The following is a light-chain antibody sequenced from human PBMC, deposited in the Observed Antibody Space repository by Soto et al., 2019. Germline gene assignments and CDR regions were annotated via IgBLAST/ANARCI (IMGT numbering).Light chain of an antibody. CDR1: SSNIGAGYD. CDR2: RNN. V-gene: IGLV1-40*01. Sequence: QAVVTQPPSVSGAPGQRVTISCTGSSSNIGAGYDVHWYQQLPGVAPKLLIYRNNNRPSGVPDRFSGSKSGTSASLAITGLQAEDEADYYCQSYDSSLSAFFGGGTQLTVL. CDR3: QSYDSSLSAF. J-gene: IGLJ2*01.